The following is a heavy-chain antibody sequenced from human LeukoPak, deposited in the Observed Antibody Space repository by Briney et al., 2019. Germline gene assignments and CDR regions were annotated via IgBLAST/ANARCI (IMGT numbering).Heavy chain of an antibody. D-gene: IGHD1-26*01. V-gene: IGHV4-59*01. J-gene: IGHJ4*02. CDR1: GISITTYY. CDR2: VHYSGST. Sequence: SETLSLTCTVSGISITTYYWSWIRQPPGNGLEWIGLVHYSGSTTYNPSLKRRVTISIDTSKNQFSLHLRSVTATDTAVYYCARDIREVGESHYFDYWGQGALVTVTS. CDR3: ARDIREVGESHYFDY.